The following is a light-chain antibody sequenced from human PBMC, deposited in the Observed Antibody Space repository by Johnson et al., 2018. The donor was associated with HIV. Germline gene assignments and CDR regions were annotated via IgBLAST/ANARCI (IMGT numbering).Light chain of an antibody. CDR1: SSNIGNNY. J-gene: IGLJ1*01. CDR3: GTWDSSLSVYV. Sequence: QAVLTQPPSVSAAPGQKVTISCSVSSSNIGNNYVSWYQQLPGTAPKLLIYDNNKRPSGTPDRFSGSKSGTSATLGITGLQTGDEADYYCGTWDSSLSVYVFGTGTKVTVL. CDR2: DNN. V-gene: IGLV1-51*01.